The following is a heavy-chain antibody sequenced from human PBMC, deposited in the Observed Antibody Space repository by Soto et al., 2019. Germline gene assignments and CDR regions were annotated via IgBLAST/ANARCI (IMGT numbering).Heavy chain of an antibody. Sequence: VQLLESGGGLIQPGGSLRLSCAGSGVTVSYGINWLRQAPGKGLEWVAYISYDSSNKFYGDSVKGRFTISRDNSKNTQFLQMNSLRAEDTAVYYCAKLVIGYCSGNTCDDYWGQGPLVDVSS. D-gene: IGHD2-15*01. J-gene: IGHJ4*02. CDR1: GVTVSYG. CDR2: ISYDSSNK. CDR3: AKLVIGYCSGNTCDDY. V-gene: IGHV3-30*18.